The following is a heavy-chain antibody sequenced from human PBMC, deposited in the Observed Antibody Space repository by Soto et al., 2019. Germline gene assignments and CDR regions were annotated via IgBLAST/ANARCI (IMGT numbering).Heavy chain of an antibody. D-gene: IGHD2-2*02. J-gene: IGHJ5*02. Sequence: QVQLQESGPGLVKPSETLSLTCTVSGGSVSSGSYYWTWIRQPPGKGLEWIGHIYYSGSTNYNPSRKSRVTISLDTSKHRFSQTLSSVTAGEMAVYYCAREYHPWGQGTLVTVSS. V-gene: IGHV4-61*01. CDR2: IYYSGST. CDR1: GGSVSSGSYY. CDR3: AREYHP.